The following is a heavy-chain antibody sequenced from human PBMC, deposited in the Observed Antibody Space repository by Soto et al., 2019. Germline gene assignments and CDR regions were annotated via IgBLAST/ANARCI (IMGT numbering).Heavy chain of an antibody. V-gene: IGHV4-38-2*02. CDR3: AKGHVMVVAVSTFDY. Sequence: PSETLSLTCTVSGYSISSGSYWGWIRQPPGKGPEWIASIYHGGTTFYNPSLKSRVTVSVDKSNNQFSLKLRSVTAADTPVYYCAKGHVMVVAVSTFDYWGHGTLVTVSS. CDR1: GYSISSGSY. D-gene: IGHD3-10*01. CDR2: IYHGGTT. J-gene: IGHJ4*01.